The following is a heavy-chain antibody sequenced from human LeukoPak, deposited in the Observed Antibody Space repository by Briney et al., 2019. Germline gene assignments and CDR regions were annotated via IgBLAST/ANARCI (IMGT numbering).Heavy chain of an antibody. CDR2: ISAYNGNT. CDR1: GYTFTSYG. V-gene: IGHV1-18*01. Sequence: ASVTVSCKASGYTFTSYGISWVRQAPGQGLEWMGWISAYNGNTNYAQKLQGRVTMTTDTSTSTAYMELRSLRSDDTAVYYCAREYCSGGSCYEDYWGQGTLVTVSS. D-gene: IGHD2-15*01. J-gene: IGHJ4*02. CDR3: AREYCSGGSCYEDY.